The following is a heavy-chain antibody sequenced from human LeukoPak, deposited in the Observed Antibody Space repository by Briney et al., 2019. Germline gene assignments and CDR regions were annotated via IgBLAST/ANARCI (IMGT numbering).Heavy chain of an antibody. V-gene: IGHV1-2*02. Sequence: ASVKVSCKASGYIFSDYYMHWVRQAPGQGLEWLGWINPKSGAADYAQQFRGRVTMTRDTSINTDYMEMKRVTSDDTAVYYCARGAEAETSPLDFWGQGTLVIVSS. CDR2: INPKSGAA. CDR1: GYIFSDYY. CDR3: ARGAEAETSPLDF. D-gene: IGHD6-13*01. J-gene: IGHJ4*02.